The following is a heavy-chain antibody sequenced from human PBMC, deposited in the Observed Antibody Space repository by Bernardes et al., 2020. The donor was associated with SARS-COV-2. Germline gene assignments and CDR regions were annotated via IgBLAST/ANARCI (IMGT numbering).Heavy chain of an antibody. CDR1: GITFSTYS. Sequence: GGSLRLSCAASGITFSTYSINWVRQAPGKGLEWVSSISSSSSYIYYADSVKGRFTISRDNAKNSLYLQLNSLRAEDTAVYYCATTPFAERYFDLWGRGTLVTVSS. CDR2: ISSSSSYI. CDR3: ATTPFAERYFDL. V-gene: IGHV3-21*01. D-gene: IGHD1-26*01. J-gene: IGHJ2*01.